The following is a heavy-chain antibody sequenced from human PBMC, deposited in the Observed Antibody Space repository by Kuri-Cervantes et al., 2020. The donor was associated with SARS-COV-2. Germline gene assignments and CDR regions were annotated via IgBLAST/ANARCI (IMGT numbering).Heavy chain of an antibody. Sequence: SETLSLTCTVSGGSISSGGYYWSWIRQHPGKGLKWIGYIYYSGSTYYNPSLKSRVTISVDTSKNQFSLKLSSVTAADTAVYYCARAQETTIFGVVAEFDYWGQGTLVTVSS. CDR2: IYYSGST. CDR1: GGSISSGGYY. D-gene: IGHD3-3*01. CDR3: ARAQETTIFGVVAEFDY. J-gene: IGHJ4*02. V-gene: IGHV4-31*03.